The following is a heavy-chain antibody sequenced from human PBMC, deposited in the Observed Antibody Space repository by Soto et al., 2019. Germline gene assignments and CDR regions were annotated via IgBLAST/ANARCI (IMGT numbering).Heavy chain of an antibody. J-gene: IGHJ6*03. D-gene: IGHD3-3*01. CDR2: IHYSGTT. CDR3: ARGNYGVTIFGVVTPSYYMDV. V-gene: IGHV4-59*01. Sequence: SETLSLTCTVSGGSISSYYWNWIRQPPGKGLEWIGYIHYSGTTKYNPSLKSRVTISVDTSKNQFSLKLSSVTAADTAVYYCARGNYGVTIFGVVTPSYYMDVRGKGTTVTVSS. CDR1: GGSISSYY.